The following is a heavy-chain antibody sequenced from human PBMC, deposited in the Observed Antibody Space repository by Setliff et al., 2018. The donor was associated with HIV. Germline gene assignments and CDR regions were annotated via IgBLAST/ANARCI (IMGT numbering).Heavy chain of an antibody. Sequence: VASVKVSCKASGYTFTTYGISWVRQAPGQGLEWMGGIIPLFGTANYAQKFQGRVTITADKSTSTAYLELNSLRSEDSAIYYCAREIQIAVAAVGWFDPWGPGTLVTVSS. CDR1: GYTFTTYG. J-gene: IGHJ5*02. V-gene: IGHV1-69*06. D-gene: IGHD6-13*01. CDR2: IIPLFGTA. CDR3: AREIQIAVAAVGWFDP.